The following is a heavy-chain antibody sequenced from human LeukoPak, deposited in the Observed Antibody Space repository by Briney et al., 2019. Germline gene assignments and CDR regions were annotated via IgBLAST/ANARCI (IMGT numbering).Heavy chain of an antibody. J-gene: IGHJ3*02. V-gene: IGHV4-59*01. Sequence: PSETLSLTCTVSVGSISSYYWSWIRQPPGKGLKWIGYIYYSGSTNYNPSLKSRVTISVDTSKNQFSLKLSSVTAADTAVYYCARALRYYYDAFDIWGQGTMVTVSS. CDR2: IYYSGST. CDR1: VGSISSYY. D-gene: IGHD3-10*01. CDR3: ARALRYYYDAFDI.